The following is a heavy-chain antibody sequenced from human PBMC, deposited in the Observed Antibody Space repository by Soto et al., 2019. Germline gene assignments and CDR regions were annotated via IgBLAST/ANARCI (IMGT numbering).Heavy chain of an antibody. D-gene: IGHD6-19*01. CDR3: AEAVAVPAYFDG. V-gene: IGHV1-3*05. J-gene: IGHJ4*02. CDR2: INADNGNT. Sequence: QVQLVQSGAEEKKPGASVKVSCKASGYTFTGYAMHWVRQAPGQSLEWMGWINADNGNTKYSQKFQGRVTITRDTSASTAYMELSSLRSEDTAVYYCAEAVAVPAYFDGGGQGTLVTVSS. CDR1: GYTFTGYA.